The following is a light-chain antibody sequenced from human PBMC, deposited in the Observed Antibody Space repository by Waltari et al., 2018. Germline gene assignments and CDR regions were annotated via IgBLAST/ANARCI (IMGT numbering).Light chain of an antibody. V-gene: IGKV2-28*01. CDR3: QQSYSTPV. Sequence: EIVMTQSPLSLPVTPGEPASISCRSSQSLLDSNGYNCLDWYLQKPGQSPQLLIYLGSNRASGVPDRFSGSGSGTDFTLTISSLQPEDFATYYCQQSYSTPVFGQGTKLEIK. CDR1: QSLLDSNGYNC. CDR2: LGS. J-gene: IGKJ2*01.